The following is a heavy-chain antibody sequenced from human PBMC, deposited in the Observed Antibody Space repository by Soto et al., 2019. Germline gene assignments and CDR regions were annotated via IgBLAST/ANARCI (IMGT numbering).Heavy chain of an antibody. Sequence: QVQLQESGPGLVKPSETLSLTCTVSGGSVSSGSYYWSWIRQPPGKGLEWIGYIYYSGSTNYNPSLRSRVTLAVDTSKNPFSRKLSPVTAADTAVYCCARASWFGESMAYYYGMDVWGQGTTVTVSS. CDR2: IYYSGST. V-gene: IGHV4-61*01. CDR3: ARASWFGESMAYYYGMDV. CDR1: GGSVSSGSYY. D-gene: IGHD3-10*01. J-gene: IGHJ6*02.